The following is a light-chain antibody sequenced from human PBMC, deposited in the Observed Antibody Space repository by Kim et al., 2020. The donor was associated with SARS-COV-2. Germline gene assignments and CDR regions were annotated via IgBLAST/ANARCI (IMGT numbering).Light chain of an antibody. V-gene: IGKV3-20*01. CDR3: QYFGGSSYT. J-gene: IGKJ2*01. Sequence: PGDRATLSCRASQSIDSSFLGWYQQKPGQAPTLLIYDSSTTATGIPDRFTGSGSETDFTLTISRLEPEDFALYFCQYFGGSSYTFGQGTKLEI. CDR2: DSS. CDR1: QSIDSSF.